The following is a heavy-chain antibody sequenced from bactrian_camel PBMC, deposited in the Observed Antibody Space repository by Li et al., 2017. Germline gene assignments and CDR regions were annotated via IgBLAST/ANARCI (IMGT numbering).Heavy chain of an antibody. D-gene: IGHD6*01. CDR2: IRLGSGFT. J-gene: IGHJ4*01. CDR3: QSLQYANRWCNTGNY. V-gene: IGHV3S45*01. CDR1: GYTYDTYC. Sequence: HVQLVESGGRSVQAGGSLKLSCVTSGYTYDTYCMGWFRQAPGKEREQVASIRLGSGFTAYAASVKGRFTISQDNAKNTLYLQMNSLEPEDTAMYYCQSLQYANRWCNTGNYWG.